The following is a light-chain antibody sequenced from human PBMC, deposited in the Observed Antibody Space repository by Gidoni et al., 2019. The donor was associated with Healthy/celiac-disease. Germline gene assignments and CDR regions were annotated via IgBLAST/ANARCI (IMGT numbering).Light chain of an antibody. CDR2: GAS. J-gene: IGKJ1*01. V-gene: IGKV3-15*01. CDR1: QTVSSR. CDR3: QQYNKWPWT. Sequence: EVLMTQSPATLSVSPGERATLSCRASQTVSSRLAWYQQKPGQAPRLLIYGASTRATGIPARFSGSGSGTEFTLNISSLQSEDFAVYYCQQYNKWPWTFGQGTKVEIK.